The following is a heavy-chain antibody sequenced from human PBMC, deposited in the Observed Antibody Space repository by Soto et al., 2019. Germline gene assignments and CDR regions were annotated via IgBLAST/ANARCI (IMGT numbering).Heavy chain of an antibody. CDR1: GYTFTSYA. Sequence: QVQLVQSGTEVKKPGASVKVSCKASGYTFTSYAMHWVRPAPGQRLEWMGWINAGNGNTKYSQKFQGRVTITRDTSASTAYMELSSLRSEDTAVYYCARGASPLIDYWGQGTLVTVSS. CDR2: INAGNGNT. V-gene: IGHV1-3*01. CDR3: ARGASPLIDY. D-gene: IGHD1-26*01. J-gene: IGHJ4*02.